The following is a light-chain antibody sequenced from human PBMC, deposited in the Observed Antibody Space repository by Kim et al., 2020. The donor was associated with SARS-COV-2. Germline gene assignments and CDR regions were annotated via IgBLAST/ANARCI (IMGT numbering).Light chain of an antibody. J-gene: IGKJ4*01. CDR3: QQRSNWPPRLT. CDR1: QSVSSY. Sequence: PGESTAHSCRASQSVSSYLAWYQQKPGQAPRLLIYDASNRATGIPARFSGGGSGTDFTLTISSLEPEDFAVYYCQQRSNWPPRLTFGGGTKVDIK. CDR2: DAS. V-gene: IGKV3-11*01.